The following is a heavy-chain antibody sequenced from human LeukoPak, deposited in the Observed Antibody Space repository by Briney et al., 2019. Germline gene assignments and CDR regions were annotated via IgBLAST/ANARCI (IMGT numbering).Heavy chain of an antibody. CDR3: ARTTSSTSFNFDY. J-gene: IGHJ4*02. D-gene: IGHD2-2*01. Sequence: SGPALVKPTQTLTLTCTFSGFSLSTSGVCVSWIRQPPGEALEWLARIDWDDDKYYSTSPKTRLTISKDTSKNQVVLTMTNMDPEDTATYYCARTTSSTSFNFDYWGQGTLVTVSS. CDR1: GFSLSTSGVC. CDR2: IDWDDDK. V-gene: IGHV2-70*11.